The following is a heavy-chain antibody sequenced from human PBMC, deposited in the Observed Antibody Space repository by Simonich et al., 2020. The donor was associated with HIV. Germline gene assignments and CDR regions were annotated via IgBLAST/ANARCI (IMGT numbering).Heavy chain of an antibody. V-gene: IGHV4-34*01. CDR2: NNHSGST. D-gene: IGHD6-13*01. Sequence: QVQLQQWGAGLLKPSETLSLTCAVYGGSFSGYYWSWIRQHPGKGLEWIGENNHSGSTNYNPSLKSRVTISGDTSKNQFSLKLSSVTAADTAVYYWARLTAGGLGEYFQHWGQGTLVTVSS. J-gene: IGHJ1*01. CDR1: GGSFSGYY. CDR3: ARLTAGGLGEYFQH.